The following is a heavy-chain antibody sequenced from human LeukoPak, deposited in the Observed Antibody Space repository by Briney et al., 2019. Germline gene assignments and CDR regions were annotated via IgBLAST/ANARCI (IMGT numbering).Heavy chain of an antibody. CDR1: GSTFSNAW. CDR3: TTRYCSGGSCKVDY. D-gene: IGHD2-15*01. Sequence: GGSLRLSCAASGSTFSNAWMSWVRQAPGKGLEWVGRIKSKTDGGTTDYAAPVKGRFTISRDDSKNTLYLQMNSLKTEDTAVYYCTTRYCSGGSCKVDYWGQGTLVTVSS. J-gene: IGHJ4*02. CDR2: IKSKTDGGTT. V-gene: IGHV3-15*01.